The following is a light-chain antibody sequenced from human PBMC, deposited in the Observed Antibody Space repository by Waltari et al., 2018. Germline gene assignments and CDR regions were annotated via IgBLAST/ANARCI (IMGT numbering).Light chain of an antibody. CDR2: EGS. CDR3: CSYAGSSTFVV. CDR1: SSDVGNYNL. J-gene: IGLJ2*01. V-gene: IGLV2-23*03. Sequence: QSALTQPASVSGSPGQSSTISCTGTSSDVGNYNLVSWYQQHPGKAPKLMIYEGSKRPSGVSNRFSGSKSGNTASLTISGLQAEDEADYYCCSYAGSSTFVVFGGGTKLTVL.